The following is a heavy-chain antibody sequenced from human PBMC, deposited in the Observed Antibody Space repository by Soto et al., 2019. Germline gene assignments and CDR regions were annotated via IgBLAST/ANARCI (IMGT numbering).Heavy chain of an antibody. CDR1: GLTFSSYA. J-gene: IGHJ4*02. Sequence: GGSLRLSCAASGLTFSSYAMSWVRQAPGKGLEWVSAISGSGGSTYYADSVKGRFTISRDNSKNTLYLQMNSLRAEDTAVYYCAKNANYYDSSGSLDYWGQGALVTVSS. CDR3: AKNANYYDSSGSLDY. V-gene: IGHV3-23*01. CDR2: ISGSGGST. D-gene: IGHD3-22*01.